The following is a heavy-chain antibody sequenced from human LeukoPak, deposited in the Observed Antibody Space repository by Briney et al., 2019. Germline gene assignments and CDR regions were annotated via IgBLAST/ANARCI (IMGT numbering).Heavy chain of an antibody. CDR1: GGSISNYY. CDR3: ASSSSWLYWSDP. V-gene: IGHV4-59*01. D-gene: IGHD6-13*01. J-gene: IGHJ5*02. Sequence: PSETLSLTCTVSGGSISNYYWNWIRQPPGKGLEWIGYIYYGGSTNYNPSLQSRVIISVDKSKNQFSLKLTSVTAADTAVYYCASSSSWLYWSDPWGQGTLVTVSS. CDR2: IYYGGST.